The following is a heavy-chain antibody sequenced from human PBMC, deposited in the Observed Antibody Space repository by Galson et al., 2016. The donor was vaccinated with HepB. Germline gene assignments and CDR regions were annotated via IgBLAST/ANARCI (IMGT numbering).Heavy chain of an antibody. D-gene: IGHD3-22*01. Sequence: SETLSLTCTVSGGSISNSYYYWGWIRQPPGKGLEWIGSIYYTGSTYNNPSLKSRVTISADTSKMQFSLKLRSVTAADTAVYFCARHPFSFSSDYYGNFDYWGQGTLVTVPS. J-gene: IGHJ4*02. V-gene: IGHV4-39*01. CDR2: IYYTGST. CDR1: GGSISNSYYY. CDR3: ARHPFSFSSDYYGNFDY.